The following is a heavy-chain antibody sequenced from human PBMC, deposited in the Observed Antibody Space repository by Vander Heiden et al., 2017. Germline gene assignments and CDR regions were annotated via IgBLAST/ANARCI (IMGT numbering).Heavy chain of an antibody. Sequence: QVQLVQSGAEVKKRGSSVKVSCKASGGTYSSDAISWVGQAPGQGLEWMGGIIPIFGTANYAQEFQGRVTITADESTSTSYLELSSRRSEDTAVYYCARVRPCTSCPKTNYYYYGMDVWGQGTTVTVSS. CDR2: IIPIFGTA. CDR3: ARVRPCTSCPKTNYYYYGMDV. V-gene: IGHV1-69*01. D-gene: IGHD2-2*01. J-gene: IGHJ6*02. CDR1: GGTYSSDA.